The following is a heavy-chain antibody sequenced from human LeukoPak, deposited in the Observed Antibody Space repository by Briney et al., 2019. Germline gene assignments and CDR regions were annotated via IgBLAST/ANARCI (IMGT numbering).Heavy chain of an antibody. J-gene: IGHJ6*02. CDR3: ARDMTTVTTSPNYYYYYGMDV. CDR2: IYYSGST. V-gene: IGHV4-39*07. D-gene: IGHD4-11*01. CDR1: GGSICSSSYY. Sequence: SETLSLTCTVSGGSICSSSYYWGWIRQPPGKGLEWIGSIYYSGSTNYNPSLKSRVTISVDTSKNQFSLKLSSVTAADTAVYYCARDMTTVTTSPNYYYYYGMDVWGQGTTVTVSS.